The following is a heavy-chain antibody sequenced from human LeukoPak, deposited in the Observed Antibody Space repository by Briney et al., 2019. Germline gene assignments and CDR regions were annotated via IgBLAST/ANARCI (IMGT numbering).Heavy chain of an antibody. CDR3: ARALYDSSGYYYEGG. V-gene: IGHV3-23*01. CDR1: GFTFSSYG. D-gene: IGHD3-22*01. J-gene: IGHJ4*02. Sequence: LAGGSLRLSCAASGFTFSSYGMSWVRQAPGKGLEWVSAISGSGGSTYYADSVKGRFTISRDNSKNTLYLQMNSLRAEDTAVYYCARALYDSSGYYYEGGWGQGTLVTVSS. CDR2: ISGSGGST.